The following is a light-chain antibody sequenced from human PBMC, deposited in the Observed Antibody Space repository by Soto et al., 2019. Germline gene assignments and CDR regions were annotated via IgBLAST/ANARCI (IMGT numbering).Light chain of an antibody. V-gene: IGKV1-39*01. CDR2: AAS. Sequence: DIHMTQSPSSLSASVGDRVTITCRASQSISTYLNWYQQKPGKAPELLIYAASSLEGGVPPRFSGSGSGTDFTLTISSVQPEDCATYYCQQSYSTPWTFGQGTKVEIK. CDR1: QSISTY. J-gene: IGKJ1*01. CDR3: QQSYSTPWT.